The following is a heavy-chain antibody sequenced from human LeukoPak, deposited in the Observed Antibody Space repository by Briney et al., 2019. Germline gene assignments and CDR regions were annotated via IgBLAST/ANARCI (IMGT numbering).Heavy chain of an antibody. CDR3: ARGRYYYDSSGYYWAPGY. CDR2: ISAYNGYT. V-gene: IGHV1-18*01. Sequence: ASVKVSCKASGYTFTSYGISWVRQAPGQGLEWMGWISAYNGYTNYAQKLQGRVTMTTDTSTSTAYMELRSLRSDDTAVYYCARGRYYYDSSGYYWAPGYWGQGTLVTVSS. CDR1: GYTFTSYG. D-gene: IGHD3-22*01. J-gene: IGHJ4*02.